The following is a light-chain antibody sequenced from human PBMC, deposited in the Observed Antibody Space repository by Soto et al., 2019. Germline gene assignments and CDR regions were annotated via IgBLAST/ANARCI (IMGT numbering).Light chain of an antibody. J-gene: IGKJ1*01. Sequence: DIQMTQSPSSLSASVGDRVTITCRASQGISNYLAWYQQKPGKVPKLLIYAASTLQSGVPSRFSGSGSGTDGTLTISSRQPEDVATYYGQEDNSARETFGQETQVDIK. CDR3: QEDNSARET. V-gene: IGKV1-27*01. CDR2: AAS. CDR1: QGISNY.